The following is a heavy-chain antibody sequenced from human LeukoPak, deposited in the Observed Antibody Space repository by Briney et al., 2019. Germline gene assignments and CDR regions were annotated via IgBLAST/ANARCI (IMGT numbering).Heavy chain of an antibody. J-gene: IGHJ4*02. CDR1: GFTFSSHA. CDR3: ANEIRPNDY. Sequence: GXSLRLSCVVSGFTFSSHAMCWVRQARGRGVEWVSSIDISGDSTSYADSVKGRFTISRENSKKTLHLKMDRLRAEDSAIYYCANEIRPNDYWGQGTLVTVSS. CDR2: IDISGDST. V-gene: IGHV3-23*05. D-gene: IGHD4/OR15-4a*01.